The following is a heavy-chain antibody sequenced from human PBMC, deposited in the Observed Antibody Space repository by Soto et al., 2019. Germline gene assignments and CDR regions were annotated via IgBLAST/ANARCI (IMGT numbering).Heavy chain of an antibody. V-gene: IGHV3-33*01. CDR1: GFTFSSNG. Sequence: QVQLVESGGGVVQPGRSLRLSCAASGFTFSSNGMHWVRQAPGKGLEWVAVIWYDGSNKYYADSVKGRFTISRDNSKNTLYLQMNSLRAEDTAVYYCARDRNRWVLSHAGDYWGQGTLVTVSS. CDR3: ARDRNRWVLSHAGDY. CDR2: IWYDGSNK. J-gene: IGHJ4*02.